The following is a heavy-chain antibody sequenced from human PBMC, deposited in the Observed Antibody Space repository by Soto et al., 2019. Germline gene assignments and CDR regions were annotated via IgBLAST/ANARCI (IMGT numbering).Heavy chain of an antibody. D-gene: IGHD3-10*01. CDR1: GFTFNIFA. J-gene: IGHJ4*02. V-gene: IGHV3-30-3*01. Sequence: QVQLVESGGGVVQPGRSLRLSCTASGFTFNIFAMHWVRQAPGKGLEWVAVISFDGGNKWYADSVKGRFTISRDNSKNTLYLRMSSLGPEDTAVYYCARVAGSGSSPEGNPSDYWGQGALVTVSS. CDR3: ARVAGSGSSPEGNPSDY. CDR2: ISFDGGNK.